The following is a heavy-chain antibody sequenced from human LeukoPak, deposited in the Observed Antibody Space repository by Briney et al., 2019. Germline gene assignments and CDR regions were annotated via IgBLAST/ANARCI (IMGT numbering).Heavy chain of an antibody. Sequence: PSETLSLTCTVSGGSISSYYWSWIRQPPGKGLEWIGYIYYSGSTNYNPSLKSRVTISVDTSKNQFSLKLSSVTAADTAVYYCARQALRYFDWLFDYWGQGTLVTVSS. V-gene: IGHV4-59*08. D-gene: IGHD3-9*01. CDR3: ARQALRYFDWLFDY. CDR2: IYYSGST. J-gene: IGHJ4*02. CDR1: GGSISSYY.